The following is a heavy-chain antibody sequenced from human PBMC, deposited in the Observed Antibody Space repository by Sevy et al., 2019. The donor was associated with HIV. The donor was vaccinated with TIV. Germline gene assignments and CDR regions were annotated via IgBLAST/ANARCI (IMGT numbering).Heavy chain of an antibody. CDR1: GFSLSTSGVG. J-gene: IGHJ4*02. V-gene: IGHV2-5*02. D-gene: IGHD6-19*01. CDR2: IYWDDDK. Sequence: SGPTLVKPTQTLTLTCTFSGFSLSTSGVGVGWIRQPPGKALEWLALIYWDDDKRYSPSLKSRLTITKDTSKNQVVLTMTNMDPVDTATYYCAGIFYPFFYGSGWGGGFDYWGQGTLVTVSS. CDR3: AGIFYPFFYGSGWGGGFDY.